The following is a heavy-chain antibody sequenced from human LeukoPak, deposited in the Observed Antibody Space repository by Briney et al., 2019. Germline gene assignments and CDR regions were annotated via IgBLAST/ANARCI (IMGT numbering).Heavy chain of an antibody. CDR2: IRHKVHSYTT. Sequence: GGSLRLSCAASGFIFSNHYMDWVRQAPGKGLEWVGRIRHKVHSYTTEYAASVRGRFIISRDDSQISLYLQMNSLKTDDTAVYYCARHAADYDVLTGSYSGDYFDYWGQGTLVTVSS. CDR3: ARHAADYDVLTGSYSGDYFDY. D-gene: IGHD3-9*01. V-gene: IGHV3-72*01. CDR1: GFIFSNHY. J-gene: IGHJ4*02.